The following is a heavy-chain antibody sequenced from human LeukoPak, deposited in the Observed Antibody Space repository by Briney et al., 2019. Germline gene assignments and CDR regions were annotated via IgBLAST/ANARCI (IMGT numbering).Heavy chain of an antibody. J-gene: IGHJ4*02. CDR1: GGSISNYNYY. CDR2: IYYSGNT. CDR3: ARYPFGTTLND. Sequence: SETLSLTCSVSGGSISNYNYYWGWIRQPPGKGLEWIGTIYYSGNTYYNESLKSRVTISIDTSKNQFSLKLSSVTAADTAVYYCARYPFGTTLNDWGQGTLVTVSS. D-gene: IGHD3-3*01. V-gene: IGHV4-39*07.